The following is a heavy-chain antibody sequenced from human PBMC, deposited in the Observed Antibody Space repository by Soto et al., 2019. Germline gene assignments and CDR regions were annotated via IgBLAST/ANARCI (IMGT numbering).Heavy chain of an antibody. D-gene: IGHD3-9*01. V-gene: IGHV1-69*13. Sequence: SVQVCLKSSRGAFRIYAISFVRQAPGQGLEWMGGIIPTFGTPNYEQKSQGRVTITADESTSTVYMEVRSLRAEDTAVYYCARAAVNGNYWYFDYWGQGTMVTVSS. J-gene: IGHJ4*02. CDR1: RGAFRIYA. CDR3: ARAAVNGNYWYFDY. CDR2: IIPTFGTP.